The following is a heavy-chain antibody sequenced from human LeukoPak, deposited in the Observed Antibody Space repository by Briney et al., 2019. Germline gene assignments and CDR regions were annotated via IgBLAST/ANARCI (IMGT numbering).Heavy chain of an antibody. J-gene: IGHJ4*02. CDR2: INPNSGDT. V-gene: IGHV1-2*06. D-gene: IGHD2-2*01. CDR3: ARRYCSSTSCHYFDY. CDR1: GYTFTGYH. Sequence: ASVKVSCKASGYTFTGYHMHWVRQAPGQGLEWMGRINPNSGDTNYAQKFQGRVTMTRDTSISTAYMELSRLRSDDTAVYYCARRYCSSTSCHYFDYWGQGTLVTVSS.